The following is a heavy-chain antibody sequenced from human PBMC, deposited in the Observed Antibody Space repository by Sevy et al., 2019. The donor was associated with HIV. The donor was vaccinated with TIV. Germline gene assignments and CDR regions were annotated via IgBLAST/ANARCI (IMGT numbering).Heavy chain of an antibody. V-gene: IGHV3-49*03. CDR1: GFTFGEYS. J-gene: IGHJ4*02. Sequence: GGALRLSCTASGFTFGEYSMSWFRQAPGKGLEWVSFFRSEVYGGATEYAESVKGRLPISRDDSKSIAYLQMSSLKTEDTAVDYCTRGRRVYADYGVDYWGQGTLVTVSS. CDR3: TRGRRVYADYGVDY. CDR2: FRSEVYGGAT. D-gene: IGHD4-17*01.